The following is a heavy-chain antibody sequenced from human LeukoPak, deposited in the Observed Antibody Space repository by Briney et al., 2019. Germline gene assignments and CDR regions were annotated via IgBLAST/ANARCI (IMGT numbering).Heavy chain of an antibody. CDR1: GYSISSGYY. Sequence: PSETLSLTCTVSGYSISSGYYWGWIRQPPGKGLEWIGSGYQSGRTYYNPSLKSRVTISVDTSKNQFSLKLSSVTAADTAVYYCARDLSLQDHWYFDLWGRGTLVTVSS. J-gene: IGHJ2*01. D-gene: IGHD2/OR15-2a*01. CDR2: GYQSGRT. CDR3: ARDLSLQDHWYFDL. V-gene: IGHV4-38-2*02.